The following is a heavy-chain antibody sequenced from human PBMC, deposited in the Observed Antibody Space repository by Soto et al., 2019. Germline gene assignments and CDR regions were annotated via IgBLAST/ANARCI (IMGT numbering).Heavy chain of an antibody. J-gene: IGHJ4*02. V-gene: IGHV4-59*01. CDR1: GGSISSYY. D-gene: IGHD3-22*01. CDR3: ARGGDYYDSSGYIRPHFEY. Sequence: PSETLSLTCTVSGGSISSYYWSWIRQPPGKGLEWIGYIYYSGSTNYNPSLKSRVTISVDTSKNQFSLKLSSVTAADTAVYYCARGGDYYDSSGYIRPHFEYWGQGTLVTVSS. CDR2: IYYSGST.